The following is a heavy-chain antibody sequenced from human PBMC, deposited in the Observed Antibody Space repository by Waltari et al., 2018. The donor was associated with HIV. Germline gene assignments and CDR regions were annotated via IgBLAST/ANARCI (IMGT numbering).Heavy chain of an antibody. Sequence: QVQLQESGPGLVKPSDTLSLTCAVSDFSITSRHSWGWIRQSPGKGLEWIGSVFHSGGTFYKPSFKSRVSISVDTSKNQFSLKLTSVTAADTAVYYCARQPAPDSTWFQIYFDYWGQGTVVTVSS. CDR1: DFSITSRHS. D-gene: IGHD6-13*01. J-gene: IGHJ4*02. V-gene: IGHV4-38-2*01. CDR2: VFHSGGT. CDR3: ARQPAPDSTWFQIYFDY.